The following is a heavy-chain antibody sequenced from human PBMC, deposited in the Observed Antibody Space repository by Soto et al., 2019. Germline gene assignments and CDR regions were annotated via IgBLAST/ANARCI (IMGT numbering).Heavy chain of an antibody. CDR1: GFKFDDYT. D-gene: IGHD6-19*01. V-gene: IGHV3-9*01. CDR3: VKGLNIDYNSAWFYFDY. CDR2: ISWSGLRM. J-gene: IGHJ4*02. Sequence: EVQLVESGGDWVQPGRSLRLSCAASGFKFDDYTMHWVRQTPGRGLEWVSSISWSGLRMEDRDSVRGRFIISRDNAKNALHLQMNSLRVEDTALYYCVKGLNIDYNSAWFYFDYWGQGTVLTVSS.